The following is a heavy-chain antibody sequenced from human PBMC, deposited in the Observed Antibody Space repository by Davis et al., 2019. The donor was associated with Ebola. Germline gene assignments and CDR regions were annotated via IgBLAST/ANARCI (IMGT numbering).Heavy chain of an antibody. CDR2: INHSGST. CDR3: TRITVGASVDY. Sequence: SETLSLTCAVYGGSFSGYYWSWIRQPPGKGLEWIGEINHSGSTNYNPSPKSRVTISVDTSKNQFSLKLSSVTAEDTALYYCTRITVGASVDYWGQGILVTVSS. D-gene: IGHD2-15*01. CDR1: GGSFSGYY. V-gene: IGHV4-34*01. J-gene: IGHJ4*02.